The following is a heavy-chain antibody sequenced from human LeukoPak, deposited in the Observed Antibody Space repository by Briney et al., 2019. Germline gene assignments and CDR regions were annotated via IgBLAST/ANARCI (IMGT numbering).Heavy chain of an antibody. CDR3: ARVGLSRAFDI. Sequence: GGSLRLSCVASGFTFNKNWMHWVRQAPGKGLEWVAVISYDGSNKYYADSVKGRFTISRDNSKNTLYLQMNSLRAEDTAVYYCARVGLSRAFDIWGQGTMVTVSS. J-gene: IGHJ3*02. D-gene: IGHD3-16*02. CDR1: GFTFNKNW. CDR2: ISYDGSNK. V-gene: IGHV3-30*03.